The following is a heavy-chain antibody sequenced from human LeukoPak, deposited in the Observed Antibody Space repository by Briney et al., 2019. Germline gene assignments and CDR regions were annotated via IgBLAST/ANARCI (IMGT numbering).Heavy chain of an antibody. CDR2: ISYDGSNK. V-gene: IGHV3-30*18. D-gene: IGHD4-17*01. J-gene: IGHJ6*03. CDR3: AKDAYDYGDYYYYMDV. Sequence: GGSLRLSCAASGFTFSSYGMHWVRQAPGKGLEWVAVISYDGSNKYSADSVKGRFTISRDNSKNTLYLQMNSLRAEDTAVYYCAKDAYDYGDYYYYMDVWGKGTTVTVSS. CDR1: GFTFSSYG.